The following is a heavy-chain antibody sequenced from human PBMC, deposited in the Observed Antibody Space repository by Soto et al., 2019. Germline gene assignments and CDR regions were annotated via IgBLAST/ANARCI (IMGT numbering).Heavy chain of an antibody. CDR3: AREGAHYAPVYL. D-gene: IGHD3-16*01. CDR1: GYTFTDYP. Sequence: QAQLVQSVAEAKQPGASVKVSCQASGYTFTDYPLHWVRQATGQGLEWMGWINVGNGNTGYSRKFQGRVTNDRDMSATTAYIEVSSLTSEDTAIYYCAREGAHYAPVYLWGQGNLVTVSS. V-gene: IGHV1-3*01. CDR2: INVGNGNT. J-gene: IGHJ4*02.